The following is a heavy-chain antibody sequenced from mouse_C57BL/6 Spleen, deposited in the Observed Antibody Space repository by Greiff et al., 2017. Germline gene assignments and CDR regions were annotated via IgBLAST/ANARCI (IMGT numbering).Heavy chain of an antibody. D-gene: IGHD2-3*01. CDR2: INPSNGGT. CDR1: GYTFTSYW. J-gene: IGHJ2*01. V-gene: IGHV1-53*01. Sequence: QVQLQQPGTELVKPGASVKLSCKASGYTFTSYWMPWVKQRPGQGLEWIGNINPSNGGTNYNEKFKSKSTLPVAKSSSTAYMQLSSLTSEDSAGDYGARGLLQDWGKGTTRTVAS. CDR3: ARGLLQD.